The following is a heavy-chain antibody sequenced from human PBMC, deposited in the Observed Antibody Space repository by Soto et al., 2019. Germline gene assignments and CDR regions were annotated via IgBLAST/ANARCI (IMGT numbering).Heavy chain of an antibody. Sequence: QVQLVESGGGVVQPGRSLRLSCAASGFTFSSYVMHWVRQAPDKGLQWVAVISYDGSSEYYADSVKGRFTISRDNSNNTLYLQMNSLRAEDTAVYYCVKDWGRYCSGRTCYPFDDWGQGTLVTVSS. CDR1: GFTFSSYV. J-gene: IGHJ4*02. D-gene: IGHD2-15*01. CDR3: VKDWGRYCSGRTCYPFDD. V-gene: IGHV3-30*18. CDR2: ISYDGSSE.